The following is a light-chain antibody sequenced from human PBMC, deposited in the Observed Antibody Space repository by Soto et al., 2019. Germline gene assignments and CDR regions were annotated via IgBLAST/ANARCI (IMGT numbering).Light chain of an antibody. V-gene: IGLV2-8*01. J-gene: IGLJ2*01. Sequence: QSALTQPPSASGSPGQSVTISCTGTSSDVGVYNYVSRYQQHPGKAPKFMIYEVSKRPSGVPDRFSGSKSGNTASLTVSGRQVEDEADYYCSSYAGSNFVVFGGGTKLTVL. CDR1: SSDVGVYNY. CDR2: EVS. CDR3: SSYAGSNFVV.